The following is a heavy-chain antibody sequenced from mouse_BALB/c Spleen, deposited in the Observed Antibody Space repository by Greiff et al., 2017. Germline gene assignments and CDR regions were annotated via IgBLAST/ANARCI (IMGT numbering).Heavy chain of an antibody. CDR2: IWSGGST. J-gene: IGHJ1*01. Sequence: QVQLQQSGPGLVQPSQSLSITCTVSGFSLTSYGVHWVRQSPGKGLEWLGVIWSGGSTDYNAAFISRLSISKDNSKSQVFFKMNSLQANDTAIYYCASFYGNYGWYFDVWGAGTTVTVSS. D-gene: IGHD2-1*01. V-gene: IGHV2-2*02. CDR3: ASFYGNYGWYFDV. CDR1: GFSLTSYG.